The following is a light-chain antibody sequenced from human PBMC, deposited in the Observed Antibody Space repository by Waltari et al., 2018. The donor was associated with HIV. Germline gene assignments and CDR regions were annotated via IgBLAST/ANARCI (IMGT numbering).Light chain of an antibody. CDR1: SSDVGSYNL. CDR2: EVX. CDR3: CSYVGWSTXXXV. J-gene: IGLJ1*01. V-gene: IGLV2-23*02. Sequence: QSXLTQPAXVSGSPGQSITXSCTGXSSDVGSYNLVSWYQQHPGKAPKLMXYEVXXXXSGVSNRFSGXXSXXTXSLTISGLQAXDEADYYCCSYVGWSTXXXVXGTGTKVTVL.